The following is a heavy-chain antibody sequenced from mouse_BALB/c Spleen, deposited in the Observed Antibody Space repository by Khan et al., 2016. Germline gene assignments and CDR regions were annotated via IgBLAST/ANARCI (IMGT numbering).Heavy chain of an antibody. J-gene: IGHJ1*01. CDR2: ISTYSGNT. CDR3: AREYGGLYWYFEV. CDR1: GYTFTDYA. D-gene: IGHD1-1*01. Sequence: QVQLQQSGPELVRPGVSVKISCKGSGYTFTDYAVHWVKRSHAKSLEWIGIISTYSGNTNYNQKFKDKATMTVDKSSSTAYMELARLTSEDSAIXYGAREYGGLYWYFEVWGAGTTVTVSS. V-gene: IGHV1S137*01.